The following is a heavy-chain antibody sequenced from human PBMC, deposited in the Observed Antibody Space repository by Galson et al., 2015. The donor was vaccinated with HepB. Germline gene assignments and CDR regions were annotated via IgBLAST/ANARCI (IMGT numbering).Heavy chain of an antibody. CDR2: ISSNGGST. CDR1: GFTFSSYA. CDR3: VKDMTRERGGAFDI. D-gene: IGHD1-26*01. J-gene: IGHJ3*02. V-gene: IGHV3-64D*06. Sequence: SLRLSCAASGFTFSSYAMHWVRQAPGKGLEYVSAISSNGGSTYYADSVKGRFTISRDNSKNTLYLQMSSLRAEDTAVYYCVKDMTRERGGAFDIWGQGTMVTVSS.